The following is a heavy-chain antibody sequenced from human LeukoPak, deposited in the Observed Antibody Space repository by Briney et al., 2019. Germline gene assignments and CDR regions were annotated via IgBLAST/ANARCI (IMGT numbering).Heavy chain of an antibody. V-gene: IGHV3-74*01. CDR1: GFTFSSYW. D-gene: IGHD3-22*01. CDR3: ARSHYYDSSGYFSYYYALDV. CDR2: INSDGSST. Sequence: PGGSLRLSCAASGFTFSSYWMHWVRQAPGKGLIWVSRINSDGSSTRYAASVKGRFTIPRDSAKNMLSLQMNSLRAEDTAVYYCARSHYYDSSGYFSYYYALDVGGQGTTVIVSS. J-gene: IGHJ6*02.